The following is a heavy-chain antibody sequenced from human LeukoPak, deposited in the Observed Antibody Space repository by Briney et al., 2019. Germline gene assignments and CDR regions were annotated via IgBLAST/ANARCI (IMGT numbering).Heavy chain of an antibody. CDR2: IRNKAYSYST. D-gene: IGHD6-6*01. CDR1: GFTFSEHY. V-gene: IGHV3-72*01. Sequence: GGSLRLSCAGSGFTFSEHYMDWVRQAPGKGLEWVGRIRNKAYSYSTEYAASVKGRFTISRDDSKNSLYLQMNSLKIEDTALYYCARVRGGSSWDLDYWDQGTLVTVPS. J-gene: IGHJ4*02. CDR3: ARVRGGSSWDLDY.